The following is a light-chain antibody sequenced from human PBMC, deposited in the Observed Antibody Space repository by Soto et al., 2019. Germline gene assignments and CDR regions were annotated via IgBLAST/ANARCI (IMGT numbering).Light chain of an antibody. J-gene: IGKJ1*01. V-gene: IGKV3-15*01. CDR2: GAS. CDR1: QSVNNN. Sequence: EIVMTQSPATLSVSPGERATLSCRASQSVNNNLAWYQQKPGQAPRLLIYGASTRATGIPARFSGRGSGTDFTLTISRLPSEDFAVYSCQQDNDWPPGGTFGQGAKVEIK. CDR3: QQDNDWPPGGT.